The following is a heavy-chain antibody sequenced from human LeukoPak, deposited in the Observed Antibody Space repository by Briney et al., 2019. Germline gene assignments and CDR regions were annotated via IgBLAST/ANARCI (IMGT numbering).Heavy chain of an antibody. CDR2: ISSSSNYM. D-gene: IGHD2-2*01. J-gene: IGHJ4*02. Sequence: GGSLRLSCAAAGFAFSRYSMNWVRQTPGKGLEWVSSISSSSNYMYYTASVRGRFTISRDDAKNSLYLQMKSLRAEDTAVYYCARGGYCSSSSCYLDYWGQGTLVTVSS. V-gene: IGHV3-21*01. CDR3: ARGGYCSSSSCYLDY. CDR1: GFAFSRYS.